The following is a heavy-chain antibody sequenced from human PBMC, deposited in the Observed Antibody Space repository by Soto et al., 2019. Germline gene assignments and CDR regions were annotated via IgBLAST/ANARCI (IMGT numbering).Heavy chain of an antibody. J-gene: IGHJ4*02. CDR1: AFSFRNYA. D-gene: IGHD3-9*01. CDR3: ANGRATYGLLTHDY. CDR2: LTGSSSNT. V-gene: IGHV3-23*01. Sequence: LRLSCAASAFSFRNYAMSWVRQAPGKRLEWISTLTGSSSNTYYADSVRGRFAISSDNSRNTLYLQMHSLTAEDTAVYYCANGRATYGLLTHDYWGQGTLVTSPQ.